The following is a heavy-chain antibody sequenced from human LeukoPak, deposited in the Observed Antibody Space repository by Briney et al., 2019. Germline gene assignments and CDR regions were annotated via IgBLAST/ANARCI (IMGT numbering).Heavy chain of an antibody. V-gene: IGHV1-46*01. CDR3: ARGNDYGDPQLDALDY. CDR1: GYTFTSNY. Sequence: ASVKVSCKASGYTFTSNYIHWVRQAPGQGLEWMGMIYPRDGSTSYAQKFQGRVTITRDTSARTAYMELSSLRSEDTAVYYCARGNDYGDPQLDALDYWGQGTLVTVSS. D-gene: IGHD4-17*01. CDR2: IYPRDGST. J-gene: IGHJ4*02.